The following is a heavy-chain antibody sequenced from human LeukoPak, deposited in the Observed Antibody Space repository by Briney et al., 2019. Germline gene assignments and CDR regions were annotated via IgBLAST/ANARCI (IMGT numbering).Heavy chain of an antibody. D-gene: IGHD1-26*01. CDR2: ISAYNGNT. CDR1: GYTFTSYG. V-gene: IGHV1-18*01. Sequence: ASVKVSCKASGYTFTSYGISWVRQAPGQGLEWMGWISAYNGNTNYAQKFQGRVTITTDESTSTAYMELSSLRSEDTAVYYCAREGVAWELLNWFDPWGQGTLVTVSS. CDR3: AREGVAWELLNWFDP. J-gene: IGHJ5*02.